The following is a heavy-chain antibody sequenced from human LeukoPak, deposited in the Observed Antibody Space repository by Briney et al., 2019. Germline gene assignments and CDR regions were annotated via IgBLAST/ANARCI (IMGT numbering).Heavy chain of an antibody. CDR3: ARSDFWSGYYTGGMDV. J-gene: IGHJ6*02. CDR2: MNPNSGNT. Sequence: ASVKVSCKASGCTFTSYDINWVRQATGQGLEWTGWMNPNSGNTGYAQKFQGRVTMTRNTSISTAYMELSRLRSEDTAVYYCARSDFWSGYYTGGMDVWGQGTTVTVSS. D-gene: IGHD3-3*01. V-gene: IGHV1-8*01. CDR1: GCTFTSYD.